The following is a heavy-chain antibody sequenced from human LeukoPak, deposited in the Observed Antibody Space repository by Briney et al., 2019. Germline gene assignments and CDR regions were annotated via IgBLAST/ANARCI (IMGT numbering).Heavy chain of an antibody. CDR2: IYHSGRT. CDR3: ARVKTYYHDISGPFFDY. D-gene: IGHD3-22*01. CDR1: GGSISSNSFS. J-gene: IGHJ4*02. Sequence: SETLSLTCAVSGGSISSNSFSWSWIRQSPGKGLQWIGYIYHSGRTHYNPSLTSRVVISLDTSKNQFSLKLSSVTAADTAVYYCARVKTYYHDISGPFFDYWGQGTLVTVSS. V-gene: IGHV4-30-2*06.